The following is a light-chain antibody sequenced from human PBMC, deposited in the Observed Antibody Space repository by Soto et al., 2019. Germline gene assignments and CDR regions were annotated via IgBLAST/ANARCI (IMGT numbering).Light chain of an antibody. J-gene: IGKJ1*01. CDR3: QQRSNRRPGT. V-gene: IGKV3-11*01. CDR2: DAS. CDR1: QSVSSY. Sequence: EILLTQSPATLSLYQGERATLSCRASQSVSSYLAGYQQKPGQAPRLLIYDASNRATDIPARFSGSGSGTEFTLTIGSLEPEDFAVSYCQQRSNRRPGTFGHGTK.